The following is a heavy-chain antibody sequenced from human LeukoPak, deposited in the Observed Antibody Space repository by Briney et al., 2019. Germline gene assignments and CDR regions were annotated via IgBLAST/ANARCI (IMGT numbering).Heavy chain of an antibody. Sequence: AGSLRLSCAASGFTFRSYWMSWVRQAPGKGLEWVANINQGGSVQYYIDSVKGRFTISRDDAKNSLYVQMNSLRDEDTAVYYCARVEYSGWNLEYWGQGTLVTVSS. CDR2: INQGGSVQ. J-gene: IGHJ4*02. D-gene: IGHD5-12*01. V-gene: IGHV3-7*01. CDR3: ARVEYSGWNLEY. CDR1: GFTFRSYW.